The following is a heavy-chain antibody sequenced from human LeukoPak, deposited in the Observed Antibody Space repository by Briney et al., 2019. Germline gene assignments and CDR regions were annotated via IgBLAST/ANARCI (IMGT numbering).Heavy chain of an antibody. Sequence: PSETLSLTCAVYGGSFGGFYWSCIRQPPGKGLEWIGEINPSGNTNYNPSLKSRVTMSGDASRNQFSLNLTSVTAADTAVYYCARHLKRWRNWGAFDIWGQGTMVTVSS. D-gene: IGHD5-24*01. V-gene: IGHV4-34*01. CDR1: GGSFGGFY. J-gene: IGHJ3*02. CDR2: INPSGNT. CDR3: ARHLKRWRNWGAFDI.